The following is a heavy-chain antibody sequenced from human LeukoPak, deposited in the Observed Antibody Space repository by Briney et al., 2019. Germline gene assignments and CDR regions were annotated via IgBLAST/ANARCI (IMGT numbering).Heavy chain of an antibody. CDR1: GGSISSYY. J-gene: IGHJ3*02. V-gene: IGHV4-59*01. Sequence: SETLSLTCTVSGGSISSYYWSWIRQPPGKGLEWIGYIYYSGSTNYNPSLKSRVTISVDTSKNQFSLKLSSVTAADTAVYYCARDNKAFDIWDQGTMVTVSS. CDR2: IYYSGST. CDR3: ARDNKAFDI. D-gene: IGHD2/OR15-2a*01.